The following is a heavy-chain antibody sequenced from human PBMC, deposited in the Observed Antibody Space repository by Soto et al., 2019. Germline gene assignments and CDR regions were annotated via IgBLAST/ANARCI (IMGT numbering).Heavy chain of an antibody. CDR3: ATPYSSASEYYFDY. D-gene: IGHD6-6*01. V-gene: IGHV3-30-3*01. CDR2: ISYDGSNK. CDR1: GFTFSSYA. J-gene: IGHJ4*02. Sequence: QVQLVESGGGVVQPGRSLRLSFAASGFTFSSYAMHWVRQAPGKGLEWVAVISYDGSNKYYADSVKGCFTISRDNXXNTLYLQMNRLGAEDTAVYYWATPYSSASEYYFDYWGQGTLVTVSS.